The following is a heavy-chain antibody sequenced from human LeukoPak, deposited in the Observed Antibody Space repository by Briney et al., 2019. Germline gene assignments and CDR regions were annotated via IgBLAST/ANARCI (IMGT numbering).Heavy chain of an antibody. J-gene: IGHJ4*02. D-gene: IGHD3-22*01. CDR3: AKEGDVVVTLSYYFDS. CDR2: FSISGSNT. Sequence: TGGSLRLSCAVSGFTFSDYAMSWVRQAPGRGLEWVSSFSISGSNTYYADSVKGRFTISRDNSKNTLYLQMNSLRAEDSAVYYCAKEGDVVVTLSYYFDSWGQGTLVTVSS. CDR1: GFTFSDYA. V-gene: IGHV3-23*01.